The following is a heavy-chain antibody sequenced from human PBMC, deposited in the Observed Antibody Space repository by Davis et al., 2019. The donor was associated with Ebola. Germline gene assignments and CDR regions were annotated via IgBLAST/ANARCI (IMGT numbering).Heavy chain of an antibody. CDR1: GGTFSSYA. D-gene: IGHD2-21*01. J-gene: IGHJ4*02. Sequence: AASVKVSCKASGGTFSSYAINWVRQASGQGLEWMGWMNAYSGNTGYVEKFKGRVTMTRNPSITTAYMELSSLTIDDTAVYYCTRGYSPKCRGGDCVNDFWGQETLVTVSS. CDR3: TRGYSPKCRGGDCVNDF. CDR2: MNAYSGNT. V-gene: IGHV1-8*02.